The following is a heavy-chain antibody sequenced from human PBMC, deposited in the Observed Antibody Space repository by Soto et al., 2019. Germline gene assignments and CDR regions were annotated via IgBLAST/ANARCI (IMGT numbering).Heavy chain of an antibody. Sequence: EVQLLESGGGLVQPGESLRLSCAASGFTFSSYAMSWVRQAPGKGLEWVSVISGSDDSTYYADSVKGRFTISRDNSKNTLYLQMNSLRGEETGVYYCAKRSSSATFDYWGQGTLVTVSS. D-gene: IGHD6-6*01. J-gene: IGHJ4*02. CDR2: ISGSDDST. CDR1: GFTFSSYA. V-gene: IGHV3-23*01. CDR3: AKRSSSATFDY.